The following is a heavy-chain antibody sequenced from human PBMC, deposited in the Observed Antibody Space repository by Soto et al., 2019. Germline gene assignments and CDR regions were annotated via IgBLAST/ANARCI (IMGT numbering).Heavy chain of an antibody. CDR3: ARGKRRGATIGCCSGGSCFYFDY. D-gene: IGHD2-15*01. J-gene: IGHJ4*02. CDR1: GGSFSGYY. V-gene: IGHV4-34*01. CDR2: INHSGST. Sequence: SETLSLTCAVYGGSFSGYYWSWIRQPPGKGLEWIGEINHSGSTNYNPSLKSRVTISVDTSKNQFSLKLSSVTAADTAVYYCARGKRRGATIGCCSGGSCFYFDYWGQGTLVTVSS.